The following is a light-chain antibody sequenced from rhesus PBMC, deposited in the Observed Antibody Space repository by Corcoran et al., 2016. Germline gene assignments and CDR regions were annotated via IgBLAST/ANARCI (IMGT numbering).Light chain of an antibody. CDR2: KAS. Sequence: DIQMTQSPSSLSASVGDRVTITCRASQGISSWLAWYQRKPGKAPKLLIYKASSLQSGVPSRFSGSGSGTYFTLTISSLQPEDFATYYCQQYNSAPVTFGQGTKVEIK. J-gene: IGKJ1*01. V-gene: IGKV1-21*01. CDR3: QQYNSAPVT. CDR1: QGISSW.